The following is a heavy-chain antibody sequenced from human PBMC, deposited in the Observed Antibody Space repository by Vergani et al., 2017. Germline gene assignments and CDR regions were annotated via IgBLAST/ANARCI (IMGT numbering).Heavy chain of an antibody. Sequence: EVQLLESGGGLVQPGGSLRLSCAASGFTFSSYAMSWVRQAPGKGLEWVSAISGSGGSTYYADSVKGRFTISRDNSKNTLYLQMNSLRAEDTAVYYCAKDRYYYDSSGYLEAFDIWGQGTMVTVSS. CDR2: ISGSGGST. J-gene: IGHJ3*02. CDR1: GFTFSSYA. CDR3: AKDRYYYDSSGYLEAFDI. V-gene: IGHV3-23*01. D-gene: IGHD3-22*01.